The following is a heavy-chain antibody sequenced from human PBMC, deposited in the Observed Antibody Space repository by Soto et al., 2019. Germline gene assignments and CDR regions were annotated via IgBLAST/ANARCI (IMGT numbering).Heavy chain of an antibody. V-gene: IGHV1-69*12. J-gene: IGHJ6*02. CDR3: ASHPVPYYYYGMDV. CDR2: IIPIFGTA. Sequence: QVQLVQSGAEVKKPGSSVKVSCKASGGTFSSYALSWVRQAPGQGLEWMGGIIPIFGTADYAQKFQGRVTITADGSTSTAYMELSSLRSEDTAVYYCASHPVPYYYYGMDVWGQGTTVTVSS. D-gene: IGHD2-2*01. CDR1: GGTFSSYA.